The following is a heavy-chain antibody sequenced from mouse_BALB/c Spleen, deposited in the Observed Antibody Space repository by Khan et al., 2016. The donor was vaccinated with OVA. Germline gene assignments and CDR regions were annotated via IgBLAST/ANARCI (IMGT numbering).Heavy chain of an antibody. V-gene: IGHV5-17*02. J-gene: IGHJ2*01. CDR3: ATSYFYGYYFDY. CDR1: GFTFNSYG. CDR2: LSGDSNTI. Sequence: EVELVESGGGLVQPGGSRKLSCAASGFTFNSYGMHWIRQAPEKGLEWVAYLSGDSNTIHYADTVKGRFTISRDNPKNTLFLQMTSLMSEDTAMYYCATSYFYGYYFDYWGPGTTLTVA. D-gene: IGHD1-1*01.